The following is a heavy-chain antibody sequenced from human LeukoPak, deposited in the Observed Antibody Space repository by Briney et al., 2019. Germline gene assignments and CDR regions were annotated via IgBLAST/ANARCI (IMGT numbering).Heavy chain of an antibody. D-gene: IGHD1-1*01. CDR1: GYIFTTYF. CDR2: INPNSGGT. J-gene: IGHJ4*02. Sequence: GASVKVSCKASGYIFTTYFIHWVRQAPGQGLEWMGWINPNSGGTNYAQKFQGRVTMTRDTSITTAYMEVRSLTSDDTAVYFCSRGGGYIWNDNPFFYFDYWGQGTLVTVSS. V-gene: IGHV1-2*02. CDR3: SRGGGYIWNDNPFFYFDY.